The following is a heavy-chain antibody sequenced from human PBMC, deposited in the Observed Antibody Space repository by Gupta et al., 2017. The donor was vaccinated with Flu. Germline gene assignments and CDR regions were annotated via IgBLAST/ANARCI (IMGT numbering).Heavy chain of an antibody. Sequence: EVQLLGSGGGLVQPGGSLRLSCAASGFTFSNYAMCWVRQAPGKGLEWVSAITDTGDSTYYADSVRGRFAISRDNSKNTVYLQMNSLRAEDTAIYYCAKDTSYYLDYWGQGTLVTVSS. J-gene: IGHJ4*02. CDR2: ITDTGDST. D-gene: IGHD2-21*01. V-gene: IGHV3-23*01. CDR1: GFTFSNYA. CDR3: AKDTSYYLDY.